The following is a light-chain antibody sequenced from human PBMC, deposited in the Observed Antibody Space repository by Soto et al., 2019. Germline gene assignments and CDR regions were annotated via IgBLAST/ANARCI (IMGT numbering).Light chain of an antibody. CDR3: FSKISGFVYG. V-gene: IGLV2-14*01. CDR1: NTDLGVYGY. CDR2: DVN. Sequence: QSVTLLSSGPNTDLGVYGYVSWYQHHPGKAPKLLIYDVNNRPSGISDRFSGSKSGDTASLTISGLQAEDEADYFCFSKISGFVYGFGTGTKVTVL. J-gene: IGLJ1*01.